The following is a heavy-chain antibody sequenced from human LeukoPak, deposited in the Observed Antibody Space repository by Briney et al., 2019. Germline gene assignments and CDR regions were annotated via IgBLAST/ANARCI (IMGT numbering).Heavy chain of an antibody. CDR3: VKDLRVTIFGVVTSLDY. CDR2: ISSNGGST. CDR1: GFTFSSYA. D-gene: IGHD3-3*01. Sequence: GGSLRLSCSASGFTFSSYAMHWVRQAPGKGLEYVSAISSNGGSTYYADSVKGRFTISRDNSKNTLYLQMSSLRAEDTAVYYCVKDLRVTIFGVVTSLDYWGQGTLVTVSS. V-gene: IGHV3-64D*06. J-gene: IGHJ4*02.